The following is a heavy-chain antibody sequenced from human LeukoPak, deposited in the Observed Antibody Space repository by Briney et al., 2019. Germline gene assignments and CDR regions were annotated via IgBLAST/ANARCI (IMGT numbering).Heavy chain of an antibody. CDR2: IYSGGST. D-gene: IGHD3-10*02. V-gene: IGHV3-66*01. Sequence: TGGSLRLSCAASGFTVSSNYMSWVRQAPGKGLEWVSVIYSGGSTYYADSVKGRFTIPRDNSKNTLYLQMNSLRAEDTAVYYCARDYVGRRWGQGTLVTVSS. J-gene: IGHJ4*02. CDR3: ARDYVGRR. CDR1: GFTVSSNY.